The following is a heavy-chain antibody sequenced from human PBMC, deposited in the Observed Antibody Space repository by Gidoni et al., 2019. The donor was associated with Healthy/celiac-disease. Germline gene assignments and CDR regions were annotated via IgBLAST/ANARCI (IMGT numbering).Heavy chain of an antibody. CDR3: ARFNAYYDSSGYYEAYYYYYGMDV. CDR2: ISAYNGNT. D-gene: IGHD3-22*01. Sequence: QVQLVQSGAEVKKPGASVKVSCKASGYTFTSYGISWVRQAPGQGLEWMGWISAYNGNTNYAQKLQGRVTMTTDTSTSTAYMELRSLRSDDTAVYYCARFNAYYDSSGYYEAYYYYYGMDVWGQGTTVTVSS. V-gene: IGHV1-18*01. J-gene: IGHJ6*02. CDR1: GYTFTSYG.